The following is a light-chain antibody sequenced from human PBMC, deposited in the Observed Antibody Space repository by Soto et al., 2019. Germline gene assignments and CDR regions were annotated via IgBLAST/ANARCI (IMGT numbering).Light chain of an antibody. J-gene: IGKJ4*01. CDR1: QSVSNNY. Sequence: EVGLTQSPGTLSLSPGERATLSCRASQSVSNNYLAWYQQKPGQAPRLLIFGSSNRATGIPDRFSGSGSGTDFTLSISRLEPEDFAVYYCQQYASSPLLTFGGGTKVDIK. V-gene: IGKV3-20*01. CDR2: GSS. CDR3: QQYASSPLLT.